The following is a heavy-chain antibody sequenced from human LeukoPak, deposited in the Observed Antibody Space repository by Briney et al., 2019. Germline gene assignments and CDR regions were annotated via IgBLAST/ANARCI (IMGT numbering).Heavy chain of an antibody. CDR3: AKSEGLVVPTMGNYYYHYYMDV. CDR2: ISGSGGST. V-gene: IGHV3-23*01. J-gene: IGHJ6*03. Sequence: GGSLRLSCAASGFIFSSYAMTWVRQAPGKGLEWVSHISGSGGSTFYADSVKGRFTVSRDNSKNTLFLEMNSLRVEDTAVYYCAKSEGLVVPTMGNYYYHYYMDVWGKGTTATVSS. CDR1: GFIFSSYA. D-gene: IGHD2-2*01.